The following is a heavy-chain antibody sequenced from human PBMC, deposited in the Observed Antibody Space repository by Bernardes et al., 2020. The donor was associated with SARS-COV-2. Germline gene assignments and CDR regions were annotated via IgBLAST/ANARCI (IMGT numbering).Heavy chain of an antibody. J-gene: IGHJ6*02. CDR3: ATGVVAGVYYYYYYGMDV. Sequence: ASVKASCKVSGYTLTALSMHWVRQAPGKGLEWMGGFDPEDGETIYAQKFQGRVTMTEDTSTDTAYMELSSLRSEDTAVYYCATGVVAGVYYYYYYGMDVWGQGTTVTGSS. D-gene: IGHD6-19*01. CDR2: FDPEDGET. CDR1: GYTLTALS. V-gene: IGHV1-24*01.